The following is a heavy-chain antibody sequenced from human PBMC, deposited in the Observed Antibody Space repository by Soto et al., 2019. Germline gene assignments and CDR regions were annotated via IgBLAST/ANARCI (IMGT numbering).Heavy chain of an antibody. V-gene: IGHV3-30*18. CDR1: GFTFSSYG. Sequence: GGSLRLSCAASGFTFSSYGMHWVRQAPGKGLEWVAVISYDGSNKYYADSVKGRFTISRDNSKNTLYLQMNSLRAEDTAVYYCAKDRVRQLVRGGRHFDYWGQGTLVTVSS. CDR3: AKDRVRQLVRGGRHFDY. CDR2: ISYDGSNK. J-gene: IGHJ4*02. D-gene: IGHD6-6*01.